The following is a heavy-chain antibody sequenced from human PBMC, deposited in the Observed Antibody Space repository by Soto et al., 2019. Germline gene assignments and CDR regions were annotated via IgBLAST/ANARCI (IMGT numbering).Heavy chain of an antibody. CDR3: ARDHSVSTPLDGIYL. D-gene: IGHD3-3*02. CDR1: GFTFTDYF. CDR2: ISSSGSAI. V-gene: IGHV3-11*01. J-gene: IGHJ6*02. Sequence: GGSLRLSCAASGFTFTDYFMSWIRQTPGRGLEWFSYISSSGSAIYYADSVKGRFTISRDNAQFSLYLQMNSLRVEDPAVSYCARDHSVSTPLDGIYLLGPGTTVTVSS.